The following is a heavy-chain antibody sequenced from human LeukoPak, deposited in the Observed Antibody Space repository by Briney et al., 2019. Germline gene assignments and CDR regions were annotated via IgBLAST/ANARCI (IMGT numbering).Heavy chain of an antibody. Sequence: PSETLSLTCAVYGGSFSGYYWSWIRQPPGKGLEWIGEINHSGSTNYNPSLKSRVTISVDTSKNQFSLKLSSVTAADTAVYYCARHTMVRALDYWGQGTLVTVSS. V-gene: IGHV4-34*01. J-gene: IGHJ4*02. CDR1: GGSFSGYY. D-gene: IGHD3-10*01. CDR2: INHSGST. CDR3: ARHTMVRALDY.